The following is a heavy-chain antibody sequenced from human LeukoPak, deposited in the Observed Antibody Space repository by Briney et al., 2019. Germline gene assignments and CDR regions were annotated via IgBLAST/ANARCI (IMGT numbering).Heavy chain of an antibody. Sequence: ASVKVSCKASGGTFSSYAISWVRRAPGQGLEWMGGIIPIFGTANYAQKFQGRVTITTDESTSTAYMELSSLRSEDTAVYYCAGYCSSTSCPRIGFYYYMDVWGKGTKVTVSS. CDR1: GGTFSSYA. D-gene: IGHD2-2*01. J-gene: IGHJ6*03. CDR2: IIPIFGTA. CDR3: AGYCSSTSCPRIGFYYYMDV. V-gene: IGHV1-69*05.